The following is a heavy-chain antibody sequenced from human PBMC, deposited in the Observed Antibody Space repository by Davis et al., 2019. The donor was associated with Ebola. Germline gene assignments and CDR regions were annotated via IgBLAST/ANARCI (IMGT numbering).Heavy chain of an antibody. CDR3: ARQHDPSTPAPGF. CDR2: IKQDGSEK. J-gene: IGHJ4*02. V-gene: IGHV3-7*01. D-gene: IGHD5/OR15-5a*01. CDR1: GFTFSSYW. Sequence: GASLKISCAASGFTFSSYWMSWVRQAPGKGLEWVANIKQDGSEKYYVDSVKGRFAIFRDNAKNTLYLQMNSLRAEDTAVYYCARQHDPSTPAPGFWGQGTLVTVSS.